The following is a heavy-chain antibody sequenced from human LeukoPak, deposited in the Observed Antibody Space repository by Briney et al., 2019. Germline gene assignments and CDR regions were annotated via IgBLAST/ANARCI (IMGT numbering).Heavy chain of an antibody. J-gene: IGHJ4*02. D-gene: IGHD6-19*01. CDR3: ARRVGSSGWSY. Sequence: PGESLKISCKGSGYSFTSYWIGWVRQMPGKGLEWMGIIYPSDSDTRYSPSFQGHVTISADKSITTAYLQWSSLKASDTAMDYCARRVGSSGWSYWGQGTLVTVSS. CDR1: GYSFTSYW. CDR2: IYPSDSDT. V-gene: IGHV5-51*01.